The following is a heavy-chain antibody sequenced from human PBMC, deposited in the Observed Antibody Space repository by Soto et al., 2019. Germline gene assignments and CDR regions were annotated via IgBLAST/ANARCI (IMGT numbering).Heavy chain of an antibody. CDR3: ARDPRSITGTTSSEDFQH. CDR2: IIPLLGIT. Sequence: QAQLMQSGAEVKKPGSSVKVSCKASGGTFSGCAINWVRQAPGQGLEWMGGIIPLLGITDYGQKFQGRITIAADESTGTAYMDLRGLRSEDTAVYYCARDPRSITGTTSSEDFQHWGQGTLVSVSS. J-gene: IGHJ1*01. D-gene: IGHD1-20*01. CDR1: GGTFSGCA. V-gene: IGHV1-69*01.